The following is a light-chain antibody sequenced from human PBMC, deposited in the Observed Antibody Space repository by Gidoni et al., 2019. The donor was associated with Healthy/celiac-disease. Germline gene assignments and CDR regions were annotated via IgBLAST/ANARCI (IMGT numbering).Light chain of an antibody. CDR2: EDN. V-gene: IGLV6-57*01. Sequence: NFMLTQPHSVSESPGKTVTISCTRSSGSIASNYVQWYQQRPGSSPTTVLYEDNQRPSGVPDRFSCSIDSSSTSASLTISGLKTGDEADYYCQSYDSSNHWVFGGGTKLTVL. J-gene: IGLJ3*02. CDR3: QSYDSSNHWV. CDR1: SGSIASNY.